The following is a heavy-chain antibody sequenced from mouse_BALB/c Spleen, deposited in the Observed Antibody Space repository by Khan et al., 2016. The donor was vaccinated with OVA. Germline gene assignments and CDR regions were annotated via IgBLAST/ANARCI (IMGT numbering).Heavy chain of an antibody. CDR3: ARDGSRYNYAMDY. D-gene: IGHD2-3*01. CDR1: GYSIPSDYA. Sequence: VQLKESGPGLVKPSQSLSLTCTVTGYSIPSDYAWNWIRQFPGNKLEWMGYISYSGSTHYNPALKSRISITRDTSKNQFFLQLNSVTTEDTATYYCARDGSRYNYAMDYWGQGTSVTVSS. V-gene: IGHV3-2*02. J-gene: IGHJ4*01. CDR2: ISYSGST.